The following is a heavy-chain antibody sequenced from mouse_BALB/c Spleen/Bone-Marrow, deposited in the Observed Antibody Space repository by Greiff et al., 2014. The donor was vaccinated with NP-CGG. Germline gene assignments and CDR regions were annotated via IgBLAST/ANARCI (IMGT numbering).Heavy chain of an antibody. D-gene: IGHD2-4*01. CDR1: GFTFSSFG. Sequence: EVKLVESGGGLVQPGGSRKLSCAASGFTFSSFGMHWVHQAPEKGLEWVAYISSGSSTIYYAAPVKGRFTISRNNPKNTLFLQMTSLRSEDTAMYNCARDDCGDAMDYWGQGTSVTVSS. CDR3: ARDDCGDAMDY. J-gene: IGHJ4*01. CDR2: ISSGSSTI. V-gene: IGHV5-17*02.